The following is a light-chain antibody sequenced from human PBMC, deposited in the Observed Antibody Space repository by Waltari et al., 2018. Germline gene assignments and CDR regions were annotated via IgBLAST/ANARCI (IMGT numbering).Light chain of an antibody. V-gene: IGLV1-40*01. Sequence: QSVLTQPPSVSGAPGQRVTISCTGSSPNIGAGYDVHWYQQLPGTAPKPLISGNSNRPSGVPDRFSGSKSGTSASLAITGLQAEDEADYYCQSYDSSLNGVVFGGGTKLTVL. CDR1: SPNIGAGYD. CDR2: GNS. J-gene: IGLJ2*01. CDR3: QSYDSSLNGVV.